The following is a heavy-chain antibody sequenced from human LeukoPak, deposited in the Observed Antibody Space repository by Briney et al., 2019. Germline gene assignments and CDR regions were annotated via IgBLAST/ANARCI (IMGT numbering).Heavy chain of an antibody. CDR1: GYTFTGYY. D-gene: IGHD3-3*01. CDR2: INPNNCGT. Sequence: ASVKVSCKASGYTFTGYYMHWVRPAPGQGVEWMGWINPNNCGTNYAQKFQGRVTMTRDTSISTAYMELSRLRSDDTAVYYCARDSLTKGGYYDFWSGYYSFDYWGQGTLVTVSS. CDR3: ARDSLTKGGYYDFWSGYYSFDY. V-gene: IGHV1-2*02. J-gene: IGHJ4*02.